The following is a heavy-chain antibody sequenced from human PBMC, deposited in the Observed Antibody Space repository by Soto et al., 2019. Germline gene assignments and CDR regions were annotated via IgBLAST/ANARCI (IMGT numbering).Heavy chain of an antibody. D-gene: IGHD6-13*01. CDR2: INQDESEK. CDR1: GFSLSDYW. J-gene: IGHJ6*02. Sequence: GGSLRLSCAASGFSLSDYWMSWVRQSPGKGLEWVANINQDESEKYFMDSVTGRFTISRDNSKNTLYLQMNSLRAEDTAVYYCARERAAGPYYYYGMDVWGQGTTVTVSS. CDR3: ARERAAGPYYYYGMDV. V-gene: IGHV3-7*01.